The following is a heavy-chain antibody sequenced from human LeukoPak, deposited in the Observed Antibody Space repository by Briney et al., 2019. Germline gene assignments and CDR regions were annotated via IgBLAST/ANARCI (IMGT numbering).Heavy chain of an antibody. CDR1: GYFISSGYY. V-gene: IGHV4-38-2*02. CDR3: ARDSQDDYDFWSGYDY. CDR2: VYHRGST. J-gene: IGHJ4*02. Sequence: ESSETLSLTCTVSGYFISSGYYWGWIRQPPGKGLEWIGSVYHRGSTYYNPSLRSRVTISVDTSKNQFSLKLRSVTAADTAFYYCARDSQDDYDFWSGYDYWGQGTLVTVSS. D-gene: IGHD3-3*01.